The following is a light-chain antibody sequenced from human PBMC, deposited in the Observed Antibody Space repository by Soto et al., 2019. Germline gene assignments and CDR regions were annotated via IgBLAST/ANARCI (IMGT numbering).Light chain of an antibody. CDR1: QSVDSY. CDR3: QQRDSWPIT. Sequence: EIVLTQSPASMSLSPGERPTLFCMASQSVDSYLVWYQQKTGQAPRLLIFGASNRATGIPARFSVSGSGTDLTLTIKSLEPDDWSVDDGQQRDSWPITGGQGTRLEIK. V-gene: IGKV3-11*01. J-gene: IGKJ5*01. CDR2: GAS.